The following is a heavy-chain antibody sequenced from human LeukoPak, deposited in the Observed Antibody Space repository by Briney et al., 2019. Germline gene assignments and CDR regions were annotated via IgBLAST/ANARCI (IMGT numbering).Heavy chain of an antibody. CDR3: ARVNSSGSFHDY. CDR1: GGSISSYY. D-gene: IGHD3-22*01. V-gene: IGHV4-4*07. J-gene: IGHJ4*02. Sequence: SETLSLTCTISGGSISSYYWSWIRQPAGKGLEWIGRMSTSESTNYNPSLTSRVTMSVDKSKNQFPLNLNSVTAADTAVYFCARVNSSGSFHDYWGQGARVTVSS. CDR2: MSTSEST.